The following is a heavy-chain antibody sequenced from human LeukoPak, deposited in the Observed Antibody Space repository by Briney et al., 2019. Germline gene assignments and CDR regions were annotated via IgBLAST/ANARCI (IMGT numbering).Heavy chain of an antibody. V-gene: IGHV3-23*01. Sequence: PGGSLRLSCAASGFTFSSYAMSWVREAPARGLEWVSSLRGNGDTFYADSVKGRFTLSRDESRNTVYLQLNKLRVEDTAVYYCANASWVSNADAVLWGQGTVVTVSS. CDR3: ANASWVSNADAVL. CDR1: GFTFSSYA. J-gene: IGHJ4*02. D-gene: IGHD1-1*01. CDR2: LRGNGDT.